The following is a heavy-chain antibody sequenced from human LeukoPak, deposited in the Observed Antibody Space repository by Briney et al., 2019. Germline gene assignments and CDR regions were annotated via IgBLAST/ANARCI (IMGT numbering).Heavy chain of an antibody. V-gene: IGHV3-48*03. CDR3: ARAPLVLQYRWWFDP. CDR2: ISGSGDTI. J-gene: IGHJ5*02. Sequence: GGSLGLSCVTSGFTFSRYEMNWVRQAPGKGLEWISYISGSGDTIYYADSVKGRFTISRDNAKNSLYLQMNSLRAEDTAVYHCARAPLVLQYRWWFDPWGQGTLVIVSS. D-gene: IGHD5-24*01. CDR1: GFTFSRYE.